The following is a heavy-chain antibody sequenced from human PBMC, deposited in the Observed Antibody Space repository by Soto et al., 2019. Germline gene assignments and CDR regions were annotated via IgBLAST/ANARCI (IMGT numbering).Heavy chain of an antibody. CDR2: INNSGGST. CDR3: AKYYYDTTGFTF. Sequence: DVQVLESGEGLVQPGGSLRLSCAASGFTFSSYAMGWVRQAPGKGLEWVSGINNSGGSTYYADSVKGRFTISRDNSKNTLYLQMNSLRAEDTAVYYCAKYYYDTTGFTFWGQGTMVTVSS. CDR1: GFTFSSYA. J-gene: IGHJ3*01. D-gene: IGHD3-22*01. V-gene: IGHV3-23*01.